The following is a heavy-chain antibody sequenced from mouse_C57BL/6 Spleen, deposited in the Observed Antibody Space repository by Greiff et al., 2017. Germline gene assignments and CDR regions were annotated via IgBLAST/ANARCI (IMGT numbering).Heavy chain of an antibody. J-gene: IGHJ3*01. CDR3: ARVYDYDEAWFAY. Sequence: QVQLKQPGAELVKPGASVKLSCKASGYTFTSYWMQWVKQRPGQGLEWIGEIDPSDSYTNYNQKFKGKATLTVDTSSSTAYMQLSSLTSEDSAVYYCARVYDYDEAWFAYWGQGTLVTVSA. CDR2: IDPSDSYT. CDR1: GYTFTSYW. V-gene: IGHV1-50*01. D-gene: IGHD2-4*01.